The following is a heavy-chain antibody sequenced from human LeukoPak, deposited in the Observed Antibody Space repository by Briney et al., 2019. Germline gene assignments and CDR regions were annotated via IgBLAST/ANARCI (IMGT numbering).Heavy chain of an antibody. CDR1: GFTFSSYG. D-gene: IGHD4-17*01. Sequence: GGSLRLSCAASGFTFSSYGMSWVRQAPGKGLEWVSAISGSGGSTYYADSVKGRFTISRDNSKNTLYLQMNSLRAEDTAVYYCARLTVTTLAFDMWGQGTMVTVSP. V-gene: IGHV3-23*01. CDR2: ISGSGGST. CDR3: ARLTVTTLAFDM. J-gene: IGHJ3*02.